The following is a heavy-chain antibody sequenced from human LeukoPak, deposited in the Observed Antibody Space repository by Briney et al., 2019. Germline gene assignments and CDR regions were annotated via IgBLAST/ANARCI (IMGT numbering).Heavy chain of an antibody. V-gene: IGHV1-2*02. CDR1: GYTFTSYY. CDR3: ARVAGYSYYFDY. Sequence: VASVKVSCKASGYTFTSYYMHWVRQAPGQGLEWMGWINPNSGGTNYAQKFQGRVTMTRDTSISTAYMELSRLRSDDTAVYYCARVAGYSYYFDYWGQGNVVIVSS. CDR2: INPNSGGT. J-gene: IGHJ4*02. D-gene: IGHD3-22*01.